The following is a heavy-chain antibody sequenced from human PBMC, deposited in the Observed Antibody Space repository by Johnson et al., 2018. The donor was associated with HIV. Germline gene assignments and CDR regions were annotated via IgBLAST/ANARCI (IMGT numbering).Heavy chain of an antibody. CDR1: GFTFSRSA. D-gene: IGHD1-26*01. V-gene: IGHV3-23*04. Sequence: VQLVESGGGLVQPGGSLRLSCAASGFTFSRSAMSWVRQAPGKGLERVSIITSGGGDTYYADSVKGRFTISRDNSKNTVYLQMNSLRPEDTAVYYCASDGWELLGVAAFDVWGQGTLVTVSS. CDR2: ITSGGGDT. J-gene: IGHJ3*01. CDR3: ASDGWELLGVAAFDV.